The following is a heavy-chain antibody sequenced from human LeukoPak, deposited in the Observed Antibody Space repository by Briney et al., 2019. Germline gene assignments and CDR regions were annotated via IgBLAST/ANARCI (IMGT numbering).Heavy chain of an antibody. CDR2: IKPGNNDI. Sequence: GGSLRLSCAASGFTFNTYSMNWVRQAPGKGLEWVSYIKPGNNDIHYADSVKGRFTISRDNAKNSLYLQMNSLRDEDTAVYYCARDNGPQVDYWGQGTLVTVSS. CDR3: ARDNGPQVDY. V-gene: IGHV3-48*02. CDR1: GFTFNTYS. J-gene: IGHJ4*02.